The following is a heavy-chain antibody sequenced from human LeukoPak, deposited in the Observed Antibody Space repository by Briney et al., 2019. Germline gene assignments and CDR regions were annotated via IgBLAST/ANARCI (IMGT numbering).Heavy chain of an antibody. CDR1: GGSISSSSYY. CDR3: ARDPITVVTPGDY. D-gene: IGHD4-23*01. CDR2: TYYSGST. J-gene: IGHJ4*02. V-gene: IGHV4-39*07. Sequence: PSETLSLTCTVSGGSISSSSYYWGWIRQPPGKGLEWIGSTYYSGSTYYNPSLKSRVTISVDTSKNQFSLKLSSVTAADTAVYYCARDPITVVTPGDYWGQGTLVTVSS.